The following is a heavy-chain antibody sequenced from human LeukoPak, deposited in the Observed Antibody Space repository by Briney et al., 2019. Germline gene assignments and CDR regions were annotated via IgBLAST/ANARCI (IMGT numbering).Heavy chain of an antibody. D-gene: IGHD4-17*01. J-gene: IGHJ4*02. V-gene: IGHV3-21*01. Sequence: GGSLRLSCAASGFTFSSSAMSWVRQAPGKGLEWVSSISSSTSYIYYADSVKGRFTISKDNAKNSLYLQMNSLRAEDTAVYYCARAGGSTVSHSDYWGQGTLVTVSS. CDR2: ISSSTSYI. CDR1: GFTFSSSA. CDR3: ARAGGSTVSHSDY.